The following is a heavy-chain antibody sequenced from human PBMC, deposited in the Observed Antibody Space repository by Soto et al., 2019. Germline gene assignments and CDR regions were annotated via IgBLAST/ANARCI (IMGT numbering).Heavy chain of an antibody. Sequence: PXESLKICFKGAGYSLTSYWIGWVRQIPGKGLEWMGIIYPGDSDTRYSPSFQGQVTISADKSISTAYLQWSSLKASDTATYYCAKSGSSGWYGWFDPWGQGTLVTVSS. J-gene: IGHJ5*02. CDR3: AKSGSSGWYGWFDP. CDR1: GYSLTSYW. V-gene: IGHV5-51*01. D-gene: IGHD6-19*01. CDR2: IYPGDSDT.